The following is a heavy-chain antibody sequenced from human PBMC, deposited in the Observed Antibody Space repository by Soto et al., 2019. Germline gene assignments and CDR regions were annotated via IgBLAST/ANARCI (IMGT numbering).Heavy chain of an antibody. CDR2: IDPSDSYT. D-gene: IGHD6-6*01. CDR1: GYSFTSYW. Sequence: GESLKISCKGSGYSFTSYWISWVRQMPGKGLEWMGRIDPSDSYTNYSPSFQGHVTISADKSISTAYLQWSSLKASDTAMYYCARGDSSSSRYYYYGMDVWGQGTTGTVSS. J-gene: IGHJ6*02. V-gene: IGHV5-10-1*01. CDR3: ARGDSSSSRYYYYGMDV.